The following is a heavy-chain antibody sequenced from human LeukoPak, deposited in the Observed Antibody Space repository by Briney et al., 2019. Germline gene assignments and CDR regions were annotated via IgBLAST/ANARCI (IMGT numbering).Heavy chain of an antibody. Sequence: PSETLSLTCTVSGDSLNSGSYYWGWIRQPPGKGLEWVGSISHRGNTYYNPSLRSRVTISVDTSKNQLSLKLTSVTAADTAVYYCARLYEGKRPPDYWGQGTLVTVSS. J-gene: IGHJ4*02. CDR1: GDSLNSGSYY. D-gene: IGHD2-8*01. CDR2: ISHRGNT. CDR3: ARLYEGKRPPDY. V-gene: IGHV4-39*01.